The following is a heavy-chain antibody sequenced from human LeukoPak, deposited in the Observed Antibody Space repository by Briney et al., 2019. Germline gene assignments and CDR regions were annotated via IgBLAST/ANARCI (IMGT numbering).Heavy chain of an antibody. Sequence: ASVKVSCKASGYTFTGYYMHWVRQAPGQGLEWMGWINPNSGGTNDAQKFQGRVTMTRDTSISAAYMELSRLRSDDTAVYYCARGFPPRRNYDSSGYYSYYFDHWGQGTLVTVSS. V-gene: IGHV1-2*02. CDR2: INPNSGGT. J-gene: IGHJ4*02. CDR3: ARGFPPRRNYDSSGYYSYYFDH. CDR1: GYTFTGYY. D-gene: IGHD3-22*01.